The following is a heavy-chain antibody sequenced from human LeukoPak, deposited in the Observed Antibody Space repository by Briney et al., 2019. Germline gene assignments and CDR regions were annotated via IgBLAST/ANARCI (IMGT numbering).Heavy chain of an antibody. V-gene: IGHV3-30*18. Sequence: PRGSLRLSCAASGFTFSSYGTHGVRHAPGKGLEWVAVISYDVSNKYYADSVKGRFTISRDNSKNTLYLQMNSLRAEDTAVYYCAKDLPTRVTTSGYYYYGMDVWGQGTTVTVSS. CDR2: ISYDVSNK. CDR1: GFTFSSYG. J-gene: IGHJ6*02. D-gene: IGHD4-17*01. CDR3: AKDLPTRVTTSGYYYYGMDV.